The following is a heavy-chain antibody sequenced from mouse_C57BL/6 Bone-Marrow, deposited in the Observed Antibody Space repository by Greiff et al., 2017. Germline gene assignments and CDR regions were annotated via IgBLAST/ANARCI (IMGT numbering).Heavy chain of an antibody. J-gene: IGHJ2*01. D-gene: IGHD2-1*01. CDR1: GFTFSDYY. Sequence: EVQLVESGGGLVQPGGSLKLSCAASGFTFSDYYMYWVRQTPEKRLEWVAYISNGGGSTYYPDTVKGRFTISRDNAENTLYLQMSHLKTEDTAMYYCAALYCGYYGYCFAYWGQGTTVTVSA. CDR2: ISNGGGST. CDR3: AALYCGYYGYCFAY. V-gene: IGHV5-12*01.